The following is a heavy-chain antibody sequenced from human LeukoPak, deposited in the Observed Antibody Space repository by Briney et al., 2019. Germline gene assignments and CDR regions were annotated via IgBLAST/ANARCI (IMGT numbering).Heavy chain of an antibody. D-gene: IGHD6-13*01. J-gene: IGHJ1*01. V-gene: IGHV4-30-4*01. CDR3: ARGRAAAGTEYFQH. CDR1: GGSISSGDYY. CDR2: IYYSGST. Sequence: PSQTLSLTCTVSGGSISSGDYYWSWIRQPPGKGLEWIGYIYYSGSTYYNPSLKSRVTISVDTSKNQFSLKLSSVTAADTAVYYCARGRAAAGTEYFQHWGQGTLVTVSS.